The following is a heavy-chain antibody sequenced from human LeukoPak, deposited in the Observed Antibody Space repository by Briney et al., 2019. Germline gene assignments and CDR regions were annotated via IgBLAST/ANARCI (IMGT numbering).Heavy chain of an antibody. J-gene: IGHJ4*02. CDR1: GFTFNTYS. CDR2: IKQDGSEK. CDR3: ASGLELDY. Sequence: GGSLRLSCAASGFTFNTYSMNWVRQAPGKGLEWVANIKQDGSEKNYVDSVKGRFTISRDNAKNSLYLQMNSLRAEDTAVYYCASGLELDYWGQGTLVTVSS. V-gene: IGHV3-7*03.